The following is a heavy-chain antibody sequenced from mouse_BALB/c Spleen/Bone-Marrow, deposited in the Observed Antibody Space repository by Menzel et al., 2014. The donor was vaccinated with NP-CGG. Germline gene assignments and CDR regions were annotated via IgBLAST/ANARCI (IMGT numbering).Heavy chain of an antibody. CDR2: INPYNGDT. Sequence: VQLQQSGPELVKPGASVKISCKASGYSFTGYFMNWVMQSHGKSLEWIGRINPYNGDTFYNQKFKGKATLTVDKSSSTAHMELRSLASEDSAAYYCTRVTTDWYFDVWGAGTTVTVSS. CDR3: TRVTTDWYFDV. V-gene: IGHV1-20*02. J-gene: IGHJ1*01. CDR1: GYSFTGYF. D-gene: IGHD1-1*01.